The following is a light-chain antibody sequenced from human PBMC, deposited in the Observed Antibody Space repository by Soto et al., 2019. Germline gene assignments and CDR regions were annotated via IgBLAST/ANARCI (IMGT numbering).Light chain of an antibody. CDR2: AAS. V-gene: IGKV3-20*01. J-gene: IGKJ2*01. CDR1: QSVSSSY. Sequence: EIVLTQSPGTLSLSPGERATLSCRASQSVSSSYLAWYQQKPGQAPRLLIYAASSRATGIPDRFSGSGSGTDFTLTISRLEPEDFAVYYCQQYGSSPVTFGQGTKLEIK. CDR3: QQYGSSPVT.